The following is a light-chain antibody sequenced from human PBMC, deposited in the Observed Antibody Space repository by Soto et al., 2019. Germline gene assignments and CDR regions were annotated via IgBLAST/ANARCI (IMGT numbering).Light chain of an antibody. Sequence: QSVLTQPPSASGTPGQWVTTSCSGSSSNIGSNTVNWYQHLPGTAPKLLIHGNNQRPSGVPDRFSGSKSGTSASLTISGLQSEDEADYYCAAWDGSLNGRVFGTGTKVTVL. CDR3: AAWDGSLNGRV. V-gene: IGLV1-44*01. J-gene: IGLJ1*01. CDR2: GNN. CDR1: SSNIGSNT.